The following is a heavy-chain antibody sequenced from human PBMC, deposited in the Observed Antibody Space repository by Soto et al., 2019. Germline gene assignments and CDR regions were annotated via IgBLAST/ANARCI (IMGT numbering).Heavy chain of an antibody. V-gene: IGHV4-34*01. Sequence: SSETPSLTCAVYGGSFSGYYWSWIRQPPGKGLEWIGEINHSGSTNYNPSLKSRVTISVDTSKNQFSLKLSSVTAADTAVYYCARGRGITIFSEIDPWGQGTLVTVSS. D-gene: IGHD3-9*01. CDR2: INHSGST. J-gene: IGHJ5*02. CDR1: GGSFSGYY. CDR3: ARGRGITIFSEIDP.